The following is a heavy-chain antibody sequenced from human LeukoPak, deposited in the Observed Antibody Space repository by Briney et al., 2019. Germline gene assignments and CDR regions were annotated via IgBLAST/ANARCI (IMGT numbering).Heavy chain of an antibody. Sequence: SETLSLTCTVSGGSISSYYWSWIRQPPGKGLEWIGCIYYSGSTNYNPSLKSRVTISVDTSKNQFSLKLSSVTAADTAVYYCAGQYCSSTSCPFDYWGQGTLVTVSS. CDR3: AGQYCSSTSCPFDY. V-gene: IGHV4-59*01. J-gene: IGHJ4*02. D-gene: IGHD2-2*01. CDR2: IYYSGST. CDR1: GGSISSYY.